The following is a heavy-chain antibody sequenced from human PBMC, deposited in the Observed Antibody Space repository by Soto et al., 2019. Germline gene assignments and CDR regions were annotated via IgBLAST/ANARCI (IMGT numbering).Heavy chain of an antibody. J-gene: IGHJ4*02. CDR3: ARGVAARRLYFDY. CDR1: GGTFSSYA. Sequence: QVQLVQSGAEVKKPGSSVKVSCKASGGTFSSYAISWVRQAPGQGLEWMGGIIRVFGTANYAQKFQGRVTXTXDVXTSTAYMELSSLRSEDTAVYYCARGVAARRLYFDYWGQGTLVTVSS. D-gene: IGHD6-6*01. V-gene: IGHV1-69*12. CDR2: IIRVFGTA.